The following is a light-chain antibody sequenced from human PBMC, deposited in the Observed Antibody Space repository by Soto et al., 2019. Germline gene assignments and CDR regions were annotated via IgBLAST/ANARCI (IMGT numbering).Light chain of an antibody. CDR1: DSVSDNY. V-gene: IGKV3-20*01. CDR3: QQYGSSPLT. CDR2: GAS. J-gene: IGKJ4*01. Sequence: IVLTQSPGTLSLSPGERATLSCRASDSVSDNYLAWYQQRSGQAPRLVIYGASSRASAVPDRFSGSGSGADFTLTISRLEQEDFAVYYCQQYGSSPLTFGGGTKVDIK.